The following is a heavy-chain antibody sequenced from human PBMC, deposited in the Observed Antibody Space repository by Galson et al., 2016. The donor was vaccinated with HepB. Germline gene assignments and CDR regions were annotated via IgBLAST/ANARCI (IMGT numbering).Heavy chain of an antibody. D-gene: IGHD1-26*01. Sequence: SLRLSCAASGFTFSSYAMTWVRQAAGKGLEWVSSIGSGGTDTLYADSVKGRFTISRDNLKNTLYLQMNSLRPEDTALYYCEGVGLFHCFDYWGRGAMVTVSS. CDR3: EGVGLFHCFDY. CDR2: IGSGGTDT. CDR1: GFTFSSYA. J-gene: IGHJ4*02. V-gene: IGHV3-23*01.